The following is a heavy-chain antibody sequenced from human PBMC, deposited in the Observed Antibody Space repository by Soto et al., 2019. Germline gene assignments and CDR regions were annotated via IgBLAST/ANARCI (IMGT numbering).Heavy chain of an antibody. J-gene: IGHJ5*02. CDR1: GYTFTSYG. CDR3: ARDPDVRGPGRSWFDP. Sequence: ASVKVSCKASGYTFTSYGISWVRQAPGQGLEWMGWISAYNGNTNYAQKLQGRVTMTTDTSTNTAYMELRSLRSDDTAVYYCARDPDVRGPGRSWFDPWGQGTLVTVSS. D-gene: IGHD1-1*01. CDR2: ISAYNGNT. V-gene: IGHV1-18*04.